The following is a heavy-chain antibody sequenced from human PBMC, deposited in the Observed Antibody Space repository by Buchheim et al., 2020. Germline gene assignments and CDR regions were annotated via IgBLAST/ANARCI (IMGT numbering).Heavy chain of an antibody. CDR3: AKSHPQGSSPGDY. Sequence: QVQLVESGGGVVQPGRSLRLSCAASGFTFSRYGMHWVRQAPGKGLEWVALISYDGSNKYYGDSVKGRFTISSDNSKNTLYMQMNTLRVEDTAVYYCAKSHPQGSSPGDYWGQGTL. D-gene: IGHD6-6*01. J-gene: IGHJ4*02. CDR2: ISYDGSNK. V-gene: IGHV3-30*18. CDR1: GFTFSRYG.